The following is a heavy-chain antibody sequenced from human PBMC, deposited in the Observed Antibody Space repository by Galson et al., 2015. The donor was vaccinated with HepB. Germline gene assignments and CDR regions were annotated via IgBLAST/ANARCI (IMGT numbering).Heavy chain of an antibody. Sequence: YAMTWVRQAPGKGLEWVSSITSSGGNTYYRDSVKGRFTISRDNSRTTVYLQMNSLRAEDTALYYCATVAGFRYLDYWGQGILVAVSS. CDR3: ATVAGFRYLDY. CDR2: ITSSGGNT. J-gene: IGHJ4*02. D-gene: IGHD2/OR15-2a*01. V-gene: IGHV3-23*01. CDR1: YA.